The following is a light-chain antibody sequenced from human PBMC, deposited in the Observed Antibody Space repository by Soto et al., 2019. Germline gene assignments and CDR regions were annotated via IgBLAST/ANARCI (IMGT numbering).Light chain of an antibody. CDR1: QSVSSS. Sequence: EIVLTQSPVTLSLSPGERATLSCRASQSVSSSLAWYQQKPGQAPRLLIYDASNTATGIPARFSGSGSGTAFTLTTGILETEDFALSYCQQRSSSFTIGQGTRM. V-gene: IGKV3-11*01. CDR2: DAS. CDR3: QQRSSSFT. J-gene: IGKJ5*01.